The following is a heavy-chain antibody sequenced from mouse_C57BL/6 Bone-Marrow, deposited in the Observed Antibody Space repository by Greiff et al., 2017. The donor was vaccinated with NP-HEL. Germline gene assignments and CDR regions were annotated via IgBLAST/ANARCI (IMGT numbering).Heavy chain of an antibody. CDR2: IYPSDSET. V-gene: IGHV1-61*01. D-gene: IGHD1-1*01. CDR3: ARGVTTVVSYYFDY. J-gene: IGHJ2*01. Sequence: VQLQQPGAELVRPGSSVKLSCKASGYTFTSYWMDWVKQRPRQGLEWIGNIYPSDSETHYNQKFKDKATSTVDNSSSTAYMQLSSLTSEDSAVYYCARGVTTVVSYYFDYWGQGTTLTVSS. CDR1: GYTFTSYW.